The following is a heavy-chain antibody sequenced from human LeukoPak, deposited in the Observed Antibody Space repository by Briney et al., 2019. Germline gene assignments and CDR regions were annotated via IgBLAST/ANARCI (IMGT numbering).Heavy chain of an antibody. V-gene: IGHV3-73*01. CDR2: IRSKADNDAT. Sequence: GGSLRLSCAASGFTFSGSVLLWVRQASGRGLEWVGRIRSKADNDATAYAASVKGRFTISRDDSRNAAYLQMNSLKTEVAAMYYCTIGVYWGQGTLVTVSS. CDR1: GFTFSGSV. CDR3: TIGVY. J-gene: IGHJ4*02.